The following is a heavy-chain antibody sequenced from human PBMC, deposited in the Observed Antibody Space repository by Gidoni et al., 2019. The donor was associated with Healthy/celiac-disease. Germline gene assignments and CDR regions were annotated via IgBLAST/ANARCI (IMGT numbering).Heavy chain of an antibody. V-gene: IGHV3-23*01. D-gene: IGHD5-12*01. J-gene: IGHJ4*02. CDR2: ISGSGGST. CDR1: GFTFSSYA. Sequence: AASGFTFSSYAMSWVRQAPGKGLEWVSAISGSGGSTYYADSVKGRFTISRDNSKNTLYLQMNSLRAEDTAVYYCAKASVSGYGWDDYWGQGTLVTVSS. CDR3: AKASVSGYGWDDY.